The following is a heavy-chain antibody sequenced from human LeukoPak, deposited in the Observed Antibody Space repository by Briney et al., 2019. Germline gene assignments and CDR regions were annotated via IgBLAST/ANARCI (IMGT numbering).Heavy chain of an antibody. CDR1: GYTFTGYY. Sequence: ASVKVSCKASGYTFTGYYMHWVRQAPGQGLEWMGWINPNSGGTNYAQKFQGRVTMTRDTSISTAYVELSRLRSDDTAVYYCARWYCSSTSCYVFDYWGQGTLVTVSS. J-gene: IGHJ4*02. CDR3: ARWYCSSTSCYVFDY. CDR2: INPNSGGT. V-gene: IGHV1-2*02. D-gene: IGHD2-2*01.